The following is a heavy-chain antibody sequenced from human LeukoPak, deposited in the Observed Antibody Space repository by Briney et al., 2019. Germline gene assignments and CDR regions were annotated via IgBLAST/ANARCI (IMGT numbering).Heavy chain of an antibody. Sequence: SETLSLTCTVSGGSISSYYWSWIRQPAGRGLAWIGRIYTSGSTNYNPSLKSRVTMSVDTSKNQFSLKLSSVTAADTAVYYCARDHGYDYVWGSYGAFDIWGQGTMVTVSS. CDR2: IYTSGST. D-gene: IGHD3-16*01. V-gene: IGHV4-4*07. CDR3: ARDHGYDYVWGSYGAFDI. J-gene: IGHJ3*02. CDR1: GGSISSYY.